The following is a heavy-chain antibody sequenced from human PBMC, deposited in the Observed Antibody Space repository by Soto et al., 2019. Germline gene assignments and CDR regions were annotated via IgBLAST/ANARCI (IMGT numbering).Heavy chain of an antibody. CDR3: AKVGYSSGWYELYYFDY. CDR2: ISYDGSNK. CDR1: GFAFSSYG. J-gene: IGHJ4*02. D-gene: IGHD6-19*01. Sequence: GGSLRLSCAASGFAFSSYGMHWVRQAPGKGLEWVAVISYDGSNKYYADSVKGRFTISRDNSKNTLYLQMNSLRAEDTAVYYCAKVGYSSGWYELYYFDYWGQGTLVTVSS. V-gene: IGHV3-30*18.